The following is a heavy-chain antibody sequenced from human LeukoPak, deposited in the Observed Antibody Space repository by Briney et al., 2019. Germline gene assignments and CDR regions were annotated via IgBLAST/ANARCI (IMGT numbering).Heavy chain of an antibody. D-gene: IGHD6-19*01. Sequence: GGSLRLSCTASGFTFTSYSMAWVRQTPGKGLEWVANIKGDGIETSYVDSVKGRFTISRDNAENSLYLQMNSLRAEDTAVYYCARVRMSGWTLGYAFDIWGQGTMVTVSS. J-gene: IGHJ3*02. V-gene: IGHV3-7*01. CDR3: ARVRMSGWTLGYAFDI. CDR2: IKGDGIET. CDR1: GFTFTSYS.